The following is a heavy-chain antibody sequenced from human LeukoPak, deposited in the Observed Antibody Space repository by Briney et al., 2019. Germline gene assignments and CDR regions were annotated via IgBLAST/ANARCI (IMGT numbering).Heavy chain of an antibody. D-gene: IGHD1-26*01. Sequence: SETLSLTCAVYGGSFSSYYWSWIRQPPGKGLEWIGYIYYSGSTNYNPSLKSRVTISVDTSKNQFSLKLSSVTAADTAVYYCARDRRERTSRYFDYWGQGTLVTVSS. J-gene: IGHJ4*02. CDR2: IYYSGST. V-gene: IGHV4-59*01. CDR3: ARDRRERTSRYFDY. CDR1: GGSFSSYY.